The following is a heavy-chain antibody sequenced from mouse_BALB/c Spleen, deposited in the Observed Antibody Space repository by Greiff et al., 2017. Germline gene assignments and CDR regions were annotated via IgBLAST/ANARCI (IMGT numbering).Heavy chain of an antibody. J-gene: IGHJ4*01. CDR3: ASRSYGNSNYAMDY. CDR2: INPSNGRT. D-gene: IGHD2-1*01. V-gene: IGHV1S81*02. CDR1: GYTFTSYW. Sequence: VKLQQPGAELVKPGASVKLSCKASGYTFTSYWMHWVKQRPGQGLEWIGEINPSNGRTNYNEKFKSKATLTVDKSSSTAYMQLSSLTSEDSAVYYCASRSYGNSNYAMDYWGQGTSVTVSS.